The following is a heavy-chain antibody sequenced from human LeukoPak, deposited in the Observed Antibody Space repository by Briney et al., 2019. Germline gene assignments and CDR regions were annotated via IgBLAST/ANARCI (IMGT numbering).Heavy chain of an antibody. CDR1: GYTFTSYG. CDR2: ISAYNGNT. D-gene: IGHD6-13*01. V-gene: IGHV1-18*01. Sequence: GASVKVSCKASGYTFTSYGISWVRQAPGQGLEWMGWISAYNGNTNYAQKLQGRVTMTTDTSTSTAYMELRSLRSDDTAVYYCARGYSSSWYMSYYYGMDVWGQGTTVTVSS. J-gene: IGHJ6*02. CDR3: ARGYSSSWYMSYYYGMDV.